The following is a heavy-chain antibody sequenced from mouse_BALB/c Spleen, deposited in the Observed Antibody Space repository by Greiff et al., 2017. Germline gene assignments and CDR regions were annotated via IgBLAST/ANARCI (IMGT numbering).Heavy chain of an antibody. CDR3: ANYGYSYAMDY. D-gene: IGHD1-2*01. CDR1: GYSITSGYY. J-gene: IGHJ4*01. Sequence: EVQLQESGPGLVKPSQSLSLTCSVTGYSITSGYYWNWIRQFPGNKLEWMGYISYDGSNNYNPSLKNRISITRDTSKNQFFLKLNSVTTEDTATYYCANYGYSYAMDYWGQGTSVTVSS. CDR2: ISYDGSN. V-gene: IGHV3-6*02.